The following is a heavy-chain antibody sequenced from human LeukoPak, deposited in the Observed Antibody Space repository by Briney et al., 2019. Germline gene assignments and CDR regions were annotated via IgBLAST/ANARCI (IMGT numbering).Heavy chain of an antibody. J-gene: IGHJ4*02. CDR3: ARGRESYDFWSGYFGDNDY. CDR1: GFTFSSYW. D-gene: IGHD3-3*01. Sequence: GGSLRLSCAASGFTFSSYWMHWVRQAPGEGLVWVSRINSDGSSTSYADSVKGRFTISRDNAKNTLYLQMNSLRAEDTAVYYCARGRESYDFWSGYFGDNDYWGQGTLVTVSS. CDR2: INSDGSST. V-gene: IGHV3-74*01.